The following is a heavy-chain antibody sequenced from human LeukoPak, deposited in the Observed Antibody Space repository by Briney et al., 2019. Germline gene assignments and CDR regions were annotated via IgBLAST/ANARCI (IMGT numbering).Heavy chain of an antibody. V-gene: IGHV3-33*01. CDR2: IWYDGSNT. D-gene: IGHD2-2*01. CDR3: AREGGGDIVVVPAAPTNYGMDV. CDR1: GFTFSSYG. Sequence: GGSLRLSCAASGFTFSSYGMHWVRQAPGKGLEWVAVIWYDGSNTYYADSVKSRFTISRDNSKNTLYLQMNSLRAEDTAVYYCAREGGGDIVVVPAAPTNYGMDVWGQGTTVTVSS. J-gene: IGHJ6*02.